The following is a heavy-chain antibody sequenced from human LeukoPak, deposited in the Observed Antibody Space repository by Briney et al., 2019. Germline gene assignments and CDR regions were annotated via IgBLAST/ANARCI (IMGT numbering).Heavy chain of an antibody. CDR3: ARDLKPHIVVVTATLDY. J-gene: IGHJ4*02. D-gene: IGHD2-21*02. Sequence: GASVKVSCKASGYIFTDYYMHWVRQAPGQGLEWMGIINPSGGSTSYAQKFQGRVTMTRDMSTSTVYMELSSLRSEDTAVYYCARDLKPHIVVVTATLDYWGQGTLVTVSS. CDR2: INPSGGST. V-gene: IGHV1-46*01. CDR1: GYIFTDYY.